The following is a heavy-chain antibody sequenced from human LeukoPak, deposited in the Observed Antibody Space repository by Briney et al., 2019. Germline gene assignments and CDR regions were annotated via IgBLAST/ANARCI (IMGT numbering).Heavy chain of an antibody. CDR1: GFTFSSYA. J-gene: IGHJ5*01. D-gene: IGHD3-10*01. V-gene: IGHV3-23*01. Sequence: GGSLRLSCAASGFTFSSYAMSWVRQAPGKGLEWVSAISGSGGSTYYADSVKGRFTISRDNSKNTLYLQMNSLRAEDTAVYYCARVPYGSGENWFDSWGQGALVTVSS. CDR2: ISGSGGST. CDR3: ARVPYGSGENWFDS.